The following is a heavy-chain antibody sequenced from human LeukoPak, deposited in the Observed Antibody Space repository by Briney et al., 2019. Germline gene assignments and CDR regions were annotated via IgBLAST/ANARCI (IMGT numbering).Heavy chain of an antibody. CDR3: ARLEVGANAFDI. CDR2: ISAYNGNT. V-gene: IGHV1-18*01. Sequence: ASVKVSCKASGYTFTSYGISWVRQAPGQGLEWIGWISAYNGNTNYAQKLQGRVTMTTDTSTSTAYMELRSLRSDDTAVYYCARLEVGANAFDIWGQGTMVTVSS. D-gene: IGHD1-26*01. J-gene: IGHJ3*02. CDR1: GYTFTSYG.